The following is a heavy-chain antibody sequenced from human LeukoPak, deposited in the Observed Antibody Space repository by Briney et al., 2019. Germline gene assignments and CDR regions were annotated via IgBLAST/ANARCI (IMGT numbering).Heavy chain of an antibody. J-gene: IGHJ3*02. V-gene: IGHV4-28*05. Sequence: PSETLSLTCSVSGYSISTSNYWAWIRQPPGRGLEWIGHIYYSGGIYYNPSLKSRVTMSVDTSRNQFSLKLSSVTAVDTAVYYCARKTTAGPTKAAFDIWGQGTMVAVST. CDR2: IYYSGGI. CDR3: ARKTTAGPTKAAFDI. D-gene: IGHD2-21*02. CDR1: GYSISTSNY.